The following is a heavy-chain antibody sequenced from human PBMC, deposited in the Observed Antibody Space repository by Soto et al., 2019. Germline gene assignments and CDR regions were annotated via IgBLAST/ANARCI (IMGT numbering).Heavy chain of an antibody. Sequence: ASVKVSCKASGYTFTGYYMHWVRQAPGQGLEWMGWINPNSGGTNYAQKFQGWVTMTRDTSISTAYMELSRLRSDDTAVYYCARGSLLGYYDSKARFDIWGQGTTVTVSS. CDR1: GYTFTGYY. J-gene: IGHJ3*02. CDR2: INPNSGGT. CDR3: ARGSLLGYYDSKARFDI. D-gene: IGHD3-22*01. V-gene: IGHV1-2*04.